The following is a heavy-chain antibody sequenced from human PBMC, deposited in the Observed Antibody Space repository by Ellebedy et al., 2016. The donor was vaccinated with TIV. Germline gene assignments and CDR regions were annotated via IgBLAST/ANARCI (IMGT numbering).Heavy chain of an antibody. Sequence: MPSETLSLTCAISGDSVSNNGVTWNWIRQSPSRGLEWLGSSYYRSTWFYNYAVSVKGRLTINPGTSNNQLSLHLNSVPPEDTAVYYCARDPHWCYNCADVWGQGTTVTVSS. V-gene: IGHV6-1*01. J-gene: IGHJ6*02. CDR3: ARDPHWCYNCADV. D-gene: IGHD5-24*01. CDR2: SYYRSTWFY. CDR1: GDSVSNNGVT.